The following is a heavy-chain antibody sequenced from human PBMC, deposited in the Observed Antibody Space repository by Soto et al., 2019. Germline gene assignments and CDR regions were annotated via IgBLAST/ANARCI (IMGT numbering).Heavy chain of an antibody. D-gene: IGHD4-17*01. J-gene: IGHJ4*02. Sequence: ASVKVSCKASGGTFSSYAISWVRQAPGQGLEWMGGIIPIFGIANYAQKFQGRVTITADKSTSTAYMELSSLRSEDTAVYYCATPALDYGDYTLPFDYWGQGTLVTVSS. CDR1: GGTFSSYA. CDR2: IIPIFGIA. V-gene: IGHV1-69*10. CDR3: ATPALDYGDYTLPFDY.